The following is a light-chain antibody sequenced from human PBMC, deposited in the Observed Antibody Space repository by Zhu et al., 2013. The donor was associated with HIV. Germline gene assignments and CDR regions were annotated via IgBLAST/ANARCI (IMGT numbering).Light chain of an antibody. Sequence: EIVLTQSPGTLSLSPGERATLSCRASQSVSSSYLAWYQQKPGQAPRLLIYGASSRATGIPDRFSGSGSGTEFTLTISSLQSEDFAVYYCQHDSKWPYTFGQGTNVEIK. CDR3: QHDSKWPYT. CDR1: QSVSSSY. CDR2: GAS. J-gene: IGKJ2*01. V-gene: IGKV3-20*01.